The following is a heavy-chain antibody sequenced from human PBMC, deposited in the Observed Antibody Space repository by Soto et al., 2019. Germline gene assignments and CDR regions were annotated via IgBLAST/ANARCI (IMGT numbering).Heavy chain of an antibody. CDR2: IYQSGST. V-gene: IGHV4-30-2*01. D-gene: IGHD1-1*01. Sequence: QLQLQESGSGLVKPSQTLSLTCAVSGGSISSGGYPWSWIRQPPGKGLEWIGFIYQSGSTYYNPSLKSRVTISGDRSKNQISLSLSSVTAADTAVYYCARGGDAYNPFDYWGQLTLVTVSS. CDR1: GGSISSGGYP. CDR3: ARGGDAYNPFDY. J-gene: IGHJ4*02.